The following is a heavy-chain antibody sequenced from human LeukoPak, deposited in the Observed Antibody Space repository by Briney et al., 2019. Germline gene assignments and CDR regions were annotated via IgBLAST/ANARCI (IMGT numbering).Heavy chain of an antibody. CDR3: ARVGPKVRELIIRRYYYYMDV. CDR1: GFSFSSYE. J-gene: IGHJ6*03. D-gene: IGHD3-10*01. CDR2: ISASGSTI. Sequence: QPGGSLRLSCAASGFSFSSYEMNWVRQAPGKGLEWVSYISASGSTIYYADSVKGRFTFSRDNAKNSLYLQMNSLRAEDTAVYYCARVGPKVRELIIRRYYYYMDVWGKGTTVTVSS. V-gene: IGHV3-48*03.